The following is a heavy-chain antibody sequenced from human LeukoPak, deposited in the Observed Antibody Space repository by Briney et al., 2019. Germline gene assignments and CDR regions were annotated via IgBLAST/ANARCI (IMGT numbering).Heavy chain of an antibody. D-gene: IGHD3-10*01. CDR2: ISGSGGST. V-gene: IGHV3-23*01. J-gene: IGHJ4*02. Sequence: PGGSLRLSCAASGFTFDDYTMHWVRQAPGKGLEWVSAISGSGGSTYYADSVKGRFTISRDNSKNTLYLQMNSLRAEDTAVYYCAKDGSRVRGTYFDYWGQGTLVTVSS. CDR3: AKDGSRVRGTYFDY. CDR1: GFTFDDYT.